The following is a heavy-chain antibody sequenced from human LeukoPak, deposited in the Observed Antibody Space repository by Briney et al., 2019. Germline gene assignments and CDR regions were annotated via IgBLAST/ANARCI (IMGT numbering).Heavy chain of an antibody. Sequence: SETLSLTCTVSGGSISSSSYYWGWIRQPPGKGLEWIGSIYYSGSTYYNPSLKSRVTISVDTSKNQFSLKLSSVTAADTAVYSCARLSPSGYSSNWAWFDPWGQGTLVTVSS. CDR2: IYYSGST. D-gene: IGHD6-13*01. V-gene: IGHV4-39*01. CDR1: GGSISSSSYY. J-gene: IGHJ5*02. CDR3: ARLSPSGYSSNWAWFDP.